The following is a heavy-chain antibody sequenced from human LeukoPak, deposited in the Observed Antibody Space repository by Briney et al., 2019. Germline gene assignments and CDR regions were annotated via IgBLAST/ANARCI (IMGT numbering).Heavy chain of an antibody. CDR3: ARPRDGYNSWFDP. CDR2: IYPGDSDT. D-gene: IGHD5-24*01. J-gene: IGHJ5*02. V-gene: IGHV5-51*01. CDR1: GYSFNSYW. Sequence: GESLKISCKGSGYSFNSYWIGWVRQMPGTGLEWMGIIYPGDSDTRYSPSFQGQVTISADKSISTAYLQWSSLKASDTAMYYCARPRDGYNSWFDPWGQGTLVTVSS.